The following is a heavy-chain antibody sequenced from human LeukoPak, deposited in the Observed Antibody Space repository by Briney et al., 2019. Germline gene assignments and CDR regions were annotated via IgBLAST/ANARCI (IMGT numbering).Heavy chain of an antibody. J-gene: IGHJ4*02. CDR1: GFTFSSYS. CDR2: ISSSSSYI. V-gene: IGHV3-21*01. Sequence: GGSLRLSCAASGFTFSSYSMNWVRQAPGKGLEWVSSISSSSSYIYYADSVKGRFTISRDNAKNSLYLQMNSLRAEDTAVYYCARDQSSVNSGSYQYYFDYWGQGTLVTVSS. D-gene: IGHD1-26*01. CDR3: ARDQSSVNSGSYQYYFDY.